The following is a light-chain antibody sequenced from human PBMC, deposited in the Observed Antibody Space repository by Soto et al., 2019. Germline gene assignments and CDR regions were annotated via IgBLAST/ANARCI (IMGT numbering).Light chain of an antibody. V-gene: IGLV2-14*01. CDR2: EVS. J-gene: IGLJ2*01. CDR1: SSDVGGYNY. Sequence: QSALTQPASVSGSPGQSITISCTGTSSDVGGYNYVSWYQQHPGKAPKLMIYEVSNRPSGVSNRFSGSKSGNTASLTISGLQAEDEADYYCSSYTSSSTVVFGXGXXLTVL. CDR3: SSYTSSSTVV.